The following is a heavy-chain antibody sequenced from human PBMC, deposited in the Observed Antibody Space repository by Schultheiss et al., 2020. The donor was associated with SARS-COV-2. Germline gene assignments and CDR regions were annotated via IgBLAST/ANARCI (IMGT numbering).Heavy chain of an antibody. CDR2: IYYSGST. V-gene: IGHV4-59*08. D-gene: IGHD7-27*01. Sequence: SETLSLTCTVSGGSISSYYWSWIRQPPGKGLEWIGYIYYSGSTYYNPSLKSRVTISVDTSKNQFSLKLSSVTAADTAVYYCARAVALELTGAHFDYWGQGTLVTVSS. CDR1: GGSISSYY. CDR3: ARAVALELTGAHFDY. J-gene: IGHJ4*02.